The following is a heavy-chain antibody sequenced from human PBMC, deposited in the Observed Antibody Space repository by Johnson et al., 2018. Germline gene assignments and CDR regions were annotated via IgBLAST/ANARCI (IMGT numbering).Heavy chain of an antibody. V-gene: IGHV3-33*01. CDR3: ARDRGDGSGGSCWGYFQH. J-gene: IGHJ1*01. Sequence: QVQLVQSGGGVVQPGRSLRLSCAASGFTFSSHGMHWVRQAPGKGLEWVAVIWSDGSKKYYADSVKGRFTVSRDNSKNTLYLQMNSLRAEDTAIYYCARDRGDGSGGSCWGYFQHWGQGTLVTVSS. D-gene: IGHD2-15*01. CDR2: IWSDGSKK. CDR1: GFTFSSHG.